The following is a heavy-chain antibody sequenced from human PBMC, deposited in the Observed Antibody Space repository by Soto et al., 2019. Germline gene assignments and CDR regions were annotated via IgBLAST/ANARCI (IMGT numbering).Heavy chain of an antibody. V-gene: IGHV4-31*03. CDR2: IYYSGST. CDR1: GGSISSGGYY. CDR3: ARGETGLYDY. D-gene: IGHD1-1*01. Sequence: SETLSLTCTVSGGSISSGGYYWSWIRQHPGKGLEWIGYIYYSGSTYYNPSLKSRVTISVDTSKNQFSLKLSSVTAADTAVYYCARGETGLYDYWGQGTLVTVSS. J-gene: IGHJ4*02.